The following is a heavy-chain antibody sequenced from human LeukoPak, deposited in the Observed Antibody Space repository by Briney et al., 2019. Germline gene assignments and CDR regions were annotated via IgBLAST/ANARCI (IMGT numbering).Heavy chain of an antibody. CDR1: GGSFSGYY. J-gene: IGHJ4*02. CDR3: ARQTPYYYDSSGYYPVYYFDY. D-gene: IGHD3-22*01. Sequence: SETLSLTCAVYGGSFSGYYWSWIRQPPGKGLEWIGEINHSGSTNYNPSLKSRVTISVDTSKNQFSLKPSSVTAADTAVYYCARQTPYYYDSSGYYPVYYFDYWGQGTLVTVSS. V-gene: IGHV4-34*01. CDR2: INHSGST.